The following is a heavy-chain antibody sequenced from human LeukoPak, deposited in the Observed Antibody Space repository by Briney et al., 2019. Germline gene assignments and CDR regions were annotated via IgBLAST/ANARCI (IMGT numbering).Heavy chain of an antibody. V-gene: IGHV3-23*01. CDR3: AKSITGTGWYFDY. J-gene: IGHJ4*02. CDR1: GFTFSSYA. D-gene: IGHD1-20*01. CDR2: ISGSGGST. Sequence: GGSLRLSCAASGFTFSSYAMSWVRQAPGKGLEWVSAISGSGGSTYYADSVKGRITISRDNSKNTLYLQMNSLRAEDTAVYYCAKSITGTGWYFDYWGQGTLVTVSS.